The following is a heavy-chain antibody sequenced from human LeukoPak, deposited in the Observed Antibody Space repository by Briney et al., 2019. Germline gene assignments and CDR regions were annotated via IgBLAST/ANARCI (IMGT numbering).Heavy chain of an antibody. V-gene: IGHV1-69*13. CDR2: IIPIFGTA. D-gene: IGHD4-17*01. CDR1: GGTFISYA. Sequence: SVKVSCKASGGTFISYAISWVRQAPGQGLEWMGGIIPIFGTANYAQKFQGRVTITADESTSTAYMELSSLRSEDTAVYYCAHGDSQHYYYYGMGVWGQGTTVTVSS. CDR3: AHGDSQHYYYYGMGV. J-gene: IGHJ6*02.